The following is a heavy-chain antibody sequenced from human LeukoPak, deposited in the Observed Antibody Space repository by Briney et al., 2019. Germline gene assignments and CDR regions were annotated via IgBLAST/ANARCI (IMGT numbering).Heavy chain of an antibody. V-gene: IGHV4-34*01. Sequence: SETLSLTCAVYGGSFSGYYWSWIRQPPGKGLEWIGEINHSGSTNYNPSLKSRVTISVDTSKNQFSLKLSSVTAADTAVYYCARRTVATTAYYFDYWGQGTLVTVSS. J-gene: IGHJ4*02. CDR2: INHSGST. CDR3: ARRTVATTAYYFDY. D-gene: IGHD5-12*01. CDR1: GGSFSGYY.